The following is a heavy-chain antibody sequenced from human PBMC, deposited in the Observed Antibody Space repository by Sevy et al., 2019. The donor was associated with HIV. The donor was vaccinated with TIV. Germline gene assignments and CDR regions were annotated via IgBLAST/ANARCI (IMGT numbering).Heavy chain of an antibody. D-gene: IGHD3-9*01. CDR3: SRGLVTADTPEYYFDY. J-gene: IGHJ4*02. Sequence: GGSLRLSCTTSGFTFDDSAMSWFRQAPGKGLEWVAFITRNSYEPYSGTTYYAASVKDRFIISRDDSKSVAYLQMNSLKTEDTAVYYCSRGLVTADTPEYYFDYRGQGTLVTVSS. CDR2: ITRNSYEPYSGTT. CDR1: GFTFDDSA. V-gene: IGHV3-49*03.